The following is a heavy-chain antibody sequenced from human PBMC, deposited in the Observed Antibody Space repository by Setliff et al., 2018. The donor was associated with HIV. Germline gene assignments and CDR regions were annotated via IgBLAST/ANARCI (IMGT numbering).Heavy chain of an antibody. Sequence: ASVKVSCKASGYSFINYGISWVRQAPGQGLEWMGGIIPIFGTANYAQNFQGRVTITTDESTSTAYMELSSLRSEDTAVYYCATHSSYSSSSYYFDYWGQGTLVTVSS. V-gene: IGHV1-69*05. CDR2: IIPIFGTA. CDR1: GYSFINYG. CDR3: ATHSSYSSSSYYFDY. J-gene: IGHJ4*02. D-gene: IGHD3-22*01.